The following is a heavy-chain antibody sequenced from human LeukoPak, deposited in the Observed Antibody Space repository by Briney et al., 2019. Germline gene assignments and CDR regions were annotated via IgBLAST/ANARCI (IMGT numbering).Heavy chain of an antibody. Sequence: ASVKVSCKASGYTFTGYYMHWVRQAPGQWLEWMGWINPNSGGTNYAQKFQGRVTMTRDTSISTAYMELSRLRSDDTAVYYCARVHSYSSSWSVDYWGQGTLVTVSS. J-gene: IGHJ4*02. CDR3: ARVHSYSSSWSVDY. V-gene: IGHV1-2*02. D-gene: IGHD6-13*01. CDR1: GYTFTGYY. CDR2: INPNSGGT.